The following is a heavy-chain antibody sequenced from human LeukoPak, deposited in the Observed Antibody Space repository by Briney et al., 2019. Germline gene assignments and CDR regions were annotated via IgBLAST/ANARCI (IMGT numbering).Heavy chain of an antibody. CDR3: ARGARGYSYG. CDR2: IYYSGST. D-gene: IGHD5-18*01. CDR1: GYSISSGYY. Sequence: SETLSLTCTVSGYSISSGYYWSWIRQPPGKGLEWIGYIYYSGSTNYNPSLKSRVTISLDTSKNQFSLKLSSVTAADTAVYYCARGARGYSYGWGQGTLVTVSS. V-gene: IGHV4-61*01. J-gene: IGHJ4*02.